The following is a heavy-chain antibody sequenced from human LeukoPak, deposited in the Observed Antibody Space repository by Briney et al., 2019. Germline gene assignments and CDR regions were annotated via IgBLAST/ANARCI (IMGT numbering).Heavy chain of an antibody. CDR1: GYTFTNYD. D-gene: IGHD3-22*01. J-gene: IGHJ2*01. CDR3: ARGLGYYDSSGYFDYWYFDL. V-gene: IGHV1-8*01. CDR2: MNPNSGRT. Sequence: ASVKVSCTASGYTFTNYDINWVRQATGQGPEWMGWMNPNSGRTGYAQKFQGRVAMTRDTSTSTAYMEMSSLRSEDTAVYYCARGLGYYDSSGYFDYWYFDLWGRGTLVTVSS.